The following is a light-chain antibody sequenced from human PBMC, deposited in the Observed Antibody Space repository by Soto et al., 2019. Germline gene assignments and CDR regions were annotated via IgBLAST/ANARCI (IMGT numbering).Light chain of an antibody. Sequence: DIQMTQSPSTLSASVGDRVTITCRASQTISSWLAWYQQLPGKAPKLLIYDAYTLETGVPSRFSGSGSGTDFTLTISSLQADDFATYYYQQYDSYSWTFGQGTKVEV. CDR3: QQYDSYSWT. CDR1: QTISSW. J-gene: IGKJ1*01. V-gene: IGKV1-5*01. CDR2: DAY.